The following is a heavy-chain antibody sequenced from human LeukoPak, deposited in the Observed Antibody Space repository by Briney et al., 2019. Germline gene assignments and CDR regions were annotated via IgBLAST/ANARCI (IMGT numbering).Heavy chain of an antibody. Sequence: SETLSLTCTVSGGSISSYYWSWIRQPAGKGLEWIGRFYSGGSTDYNPSLKSRVTMSVDTSKNQFSLKLSSVTAADTAVYYCATVYSGYHLPASLANYYFDYWRQGTLATVSS. CDR2: FYSGGST. CDR3: ATVYSGYHLPASLANYYFDY. J-gene: IGHJ4*02. CDR1: GGSISSYY. V-gene: IGHV4-4*07. D-gene: IGHD5-12*01.